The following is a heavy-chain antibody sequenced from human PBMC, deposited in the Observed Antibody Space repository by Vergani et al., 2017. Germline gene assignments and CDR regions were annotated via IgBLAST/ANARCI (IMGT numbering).Heavy chain of an antibody. CDR3: ARDPQGDYYDSSGYGAFDI. J-gene: IGHJ3*02. V-gene: IGHV1-3*01. D-gene: IGHD3-22*01. Sequence: QVQLVQSGAEVKKPGASVQVSCKASGYTFTSYAMHWVRQAPGQRLEWMGWINAGNGNTKYSQKFPGRVTITRDTSASTAYMELCSLRSEDTAVYYCARDPQGDYYDSSGYGAFDIWGQGTMVTVSS. CDR1: GYTFTSYA. CDR2: INAGNGNT.